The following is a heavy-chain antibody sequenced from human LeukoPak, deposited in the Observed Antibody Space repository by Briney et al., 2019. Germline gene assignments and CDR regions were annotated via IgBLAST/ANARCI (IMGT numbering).Heavy chain of an antibody. CDR1: GGSISSSS. Sequence: PSETLSLTCTVSGGSISSSSYYWGWIRQPPGKGLEWVALISYEGSNKYYADSVKGRFTISRDNYKNTLYLQMTGLRAEDTAVYYCARDPAPEWLAYYFDYWGQGTLVTVSS. CDR3: ARDPAPEWLAYYFDY. J-gene: IGHJ4*02. CDR2: ISYEGSNK. V-gene: IGHV3-30*03. D-gene: IGHD6-19*01.